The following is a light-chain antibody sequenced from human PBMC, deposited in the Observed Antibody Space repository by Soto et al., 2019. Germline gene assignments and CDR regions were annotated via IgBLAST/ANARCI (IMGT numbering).Light chain of an antibody. J-gene: IGKJ1*01. CDR3: QQYYTTPWA. CDR2: WAS. V-gene: IGKV4-1*01. Sequence: DIVMTQSPASLAVSLGERATINCKSSQSVLYSANDENYLAWYQQKPGRPPKLLIYWASTRESGVPDRFSGSGSRTDFTLTISSLQAEDVAVYYCQQYYTTPWAFGQGTKVEI. CDR1: QSVLYSANDENY.